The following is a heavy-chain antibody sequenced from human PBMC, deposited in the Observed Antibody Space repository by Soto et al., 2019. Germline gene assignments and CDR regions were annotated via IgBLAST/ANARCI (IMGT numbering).Heavy chain of an antibody. D-gene: IGHD5-12*01. Sequence: SVKVSCKASGGTFSSYAISWVRQAPGQGLEWMGGIIPIFGTANYAQKFQGRVTITADKSTSTAYMELSSLRSEDTAVYYCARGETNSGYEYWYGMDVWGQGTTVTVS. CDR1: GGTFSSYA. J-gene: IGHJ6*02. V-gene: IGHV1-69*06. CDR3: ARGETNSGYEYWYGMDV. CDR2: IIPIFGTA.